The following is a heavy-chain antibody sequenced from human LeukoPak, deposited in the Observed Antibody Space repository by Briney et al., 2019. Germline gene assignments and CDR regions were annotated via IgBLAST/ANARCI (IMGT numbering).Heavy chain of an antibody. V-gene: IGHV3-23*01. Sequence: PGRSLRLSCAASGFTFSSYAMSWVRQAPGKGLEWVSAISGSGGSTYYADSVKGRFTISRDNSKNTLYLQMNSLRAEDTAVYYCAKDPPSGIAAAGDTANFDYWGQGTLVTVSS. J-gene: IGHJ4*02. CDR2: ISGSGGST. CDR3: AKDPPSGIAAAGDTANFDY. CDR1: GFTFSSYA. D-gene: IGHD6-13*01.